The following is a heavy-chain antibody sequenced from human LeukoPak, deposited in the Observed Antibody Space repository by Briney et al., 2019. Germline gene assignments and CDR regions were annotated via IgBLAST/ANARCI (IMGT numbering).Heavy chain of an antibody. J-gene: IGHJ4*02. CDR3: GRVGRGYYYDSSGYYVDY. V-gene: IGHV3-21*01. CDR2: ISSSRCYI. D-gene: IGHD3-22*01. Sequence: GVSLRLSCAASGFTFSSYSMNWVRQSPGKGGECVSSISSSRCYILYTDSVEGGFTISRENDKNSLYLHMKTLRPEDTTVFYCGRVGRGYYYDSSGYYVDYWGQGTLVTVSS. CDR1: GFTFSSYS.